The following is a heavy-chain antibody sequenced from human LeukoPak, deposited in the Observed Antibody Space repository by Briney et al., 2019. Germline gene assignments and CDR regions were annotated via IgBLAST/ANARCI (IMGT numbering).Heavy chain of an antibody. Sequence: SETLSLTCTVSGSSISSGYYWGWIRQPPGKGVEWIGSIYHSGSTYYNPSLKSRVTISVDTSKNQFSLKLSSVTAADTAVYYCASSYNWNDGSDYWGQGTLVTVSS. D-gene: IGHD1-1*01. V-gene: IGHV4-38-2*02. J-gene: IGHJ4*02. CDR3: ASSYNWNDGSDY. CDR1: GSSISSGYY. CDR2: IYHSGST.